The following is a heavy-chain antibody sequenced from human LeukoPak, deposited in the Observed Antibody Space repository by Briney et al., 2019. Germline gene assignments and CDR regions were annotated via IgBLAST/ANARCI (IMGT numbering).Heavy chain of an antibody. CDR1: GFTFGDYF. CDR3: ATLLD. J-gene: IGHJ4*02. V-gene: IGHV3-11*01. CDR2: ISSGGTII. D-gene: IGHD2-15*01. Sequence: GGSLRLSCAASGFTFGDYFMSWIRQAPGKGLEGISYISSGGTIIYYADTVKGRFTISRDNAKNSVYLQMNRLRAEVTAVYYCATLLDWGQGTLVTVSS.